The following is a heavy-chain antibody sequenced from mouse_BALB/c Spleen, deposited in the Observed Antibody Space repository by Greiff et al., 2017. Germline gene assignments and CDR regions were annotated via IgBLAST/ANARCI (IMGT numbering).Heavy chain of an antibody. J-gene: IGHJ3*01. V-gene: IGHV1-77*01. CDR1: GYTFTDYV. CDR2: IYPGSGST. D-gene: IGHD1-1*01. Sequence: VQLQQSGPELVKPGASVKMSCKASGYTFTDYVISWVKQRTGQGLEWIGEIYPGSGSTYYNEKFKGKATLTADKSSNTAYMQLSSLTSEASAVYFCAKGGYGSSYWAYWGQGTLVTVSA. CDR3: AKGGYGSSYWAY.